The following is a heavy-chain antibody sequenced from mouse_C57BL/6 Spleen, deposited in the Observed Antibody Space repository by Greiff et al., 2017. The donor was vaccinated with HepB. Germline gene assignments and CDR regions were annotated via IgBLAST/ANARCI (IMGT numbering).Heavy chain of an antibody. CDR3: ASPVGTGDY. Sequence: QVQLQQSGAELVRPGASVKLSCKASGYTFTDYYINWVKQRPGQGLEWIARIYPGSGNTYYNEKFKGKATLTAEKSSSTAYMQLSSLTSEDSAVYFCASPVGTGDYWGQGTTLTVSS. V-gene: IGHV1-76*01. CDR1: GYTFTDYY. J-gene: IGHJ2*01. CDR2: IYPGSGNT. D-gene: IGHD4-1*01.